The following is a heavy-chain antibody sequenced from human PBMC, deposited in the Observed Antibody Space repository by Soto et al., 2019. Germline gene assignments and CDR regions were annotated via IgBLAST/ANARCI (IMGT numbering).Heavy chain of an antibody. V-gene: IGHV2-5*02. Sequence: QITLKESGPTLVRPTQTLTLTCTFSGFSLSTTGVGVGWIRQPPGKALEWLALIYWDDDKRYSPSLKSRLTITKDTSKNEVILTMSNMDPVDTATYYCAHILRDYGLGRGRANYFDPWGQGTLVTVSS. CDR1: GFSLSTTGVG. D-gene: IGHD3-10*01. CDR3: AHILRDYGLGRGRANYFDP. J-gene: IGHJ5*02. CDR2: IYWDDDK.